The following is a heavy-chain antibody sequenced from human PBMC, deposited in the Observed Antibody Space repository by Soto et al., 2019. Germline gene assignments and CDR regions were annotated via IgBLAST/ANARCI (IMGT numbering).Heavy chain of an antibody. CDR2: IYYSGST. D-gene: IGHD6-6*01. Sequence: ETLSLTCTVSGGSISSSSYYWGWIRQPPGKGLEWIGSIYYSGSTYYNPSLKSRVTISVDTSKNQFSLKLSSVTAADTAVYYCAKMSIAARLYYYYGMDVWGQGTTVTVSS. V-gene: IGHV4-39*01. J-gene: IGHJ6*02. CDR1: GGSISSSSYY. CDR3: AKMSIAARLYYYYGMDV.